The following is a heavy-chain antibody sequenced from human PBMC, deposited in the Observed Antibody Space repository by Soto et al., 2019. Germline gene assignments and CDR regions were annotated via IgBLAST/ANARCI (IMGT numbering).Heavy chain of an antibody. D-gene: IGHD1-1*01. CDR1: GYTFSMSG. Sequence: QVQLVQSGAEVKKPGASVKVSCKSSGYTFSMSGISWVRQAPGQGLEWMGWISGYNGKTNYEHKFQDRLTMTTDTSTNMAYMELRSLRSDDTAVYYCAREEPRPYYYYGMDVWGQGTTVTVSS. CDR2: ISGYNGKT. V-gene: IGHV1-18*01. J-gene: IGHJ6*02. CDR3: AREEPRPYYYYGMDV.